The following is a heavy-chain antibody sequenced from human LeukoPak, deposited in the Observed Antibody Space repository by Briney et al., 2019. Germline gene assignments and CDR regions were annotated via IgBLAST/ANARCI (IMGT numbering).Heavy chain of an antibody. CDR2: IYYSGST. V-gene: IGHV4-59*01. CDR1: GGSISSYY. Sequence: PSETLSLTCTVSGGSISSYYWSWIRQPPGKGLEWIGYIYYSGSTNYNPSLKSRVTISVDTSKNQLSLKLSSVTAADTAVYYCARDYDSSGYYFDYWGQGTLVTVSS. D-gene: IGHD3-22*01. CDR3: ARDYDSSGYYFDY. J-gene: IGHJ4*02.